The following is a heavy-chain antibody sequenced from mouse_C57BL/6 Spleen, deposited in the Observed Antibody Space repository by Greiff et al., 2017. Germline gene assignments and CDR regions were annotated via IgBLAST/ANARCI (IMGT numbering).Heavy chain of an antibody. CDR2: ISSGSSTI. J-gene: IGHJ4*01. CDR3: AIFQDAMDY. CDR1: GFTFSDYG. V-gene: IGHV5-17*01. Sequence: DVHLVESGGGLVKPGGSLKLSCAASGFTFSDYGMHWVRQAPEKGLEWVAYISSGSSTIYYADTVKGRFTISRDNAKNTLFLQMTSLRSEDTAMYYCAIFQDAMDYWGQGTSVTVSS.